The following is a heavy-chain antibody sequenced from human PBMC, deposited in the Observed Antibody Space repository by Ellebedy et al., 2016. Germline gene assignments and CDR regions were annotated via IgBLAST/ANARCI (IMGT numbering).Heavy chain of an antibody. V-gene: IGHV1-18*01. CDR3: ARTGYSGGWYLDYLYGLDV. CDR1: GYNFTSHG. D-gene: IGHD6-19*01. CDR2: ISAYNGNT. J-gene: IGHJ6*02. Sequence: ASVKVSCXASGYNFTSHGLSWVRQAPGQGLEWMGWISAYNGNTNYAQKFQGRLTMSTDTSTNTVYMDLRSLTSDDTALYYCARTGYSGGWYLDYLYGLDVWGQGTTVTVSS.